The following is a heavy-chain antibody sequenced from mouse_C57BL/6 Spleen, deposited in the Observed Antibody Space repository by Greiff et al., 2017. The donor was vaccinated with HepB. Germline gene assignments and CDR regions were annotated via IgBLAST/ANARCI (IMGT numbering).Heavy chain of an antibody. V-gene: IGHV5-9-1*02. D-gene: IGHD2-4*01. CDR2: ISSGGDYI. Sequence: EVQRVESGEGLVKPGGSLKLSCAASGFTFSSYAMSWVRQTPEKRLEWVAYISSGGDYIYYADTVKGRFTISRDNARNTLYLQMSSLKSEDTAMYYCTRDGGLRRGRLFAYWGQGTLVTVSA. CDR3: TRDGGLRRGRLFAY. J-gene: IGHJ3*01. CDR1: GFTFSSYA.